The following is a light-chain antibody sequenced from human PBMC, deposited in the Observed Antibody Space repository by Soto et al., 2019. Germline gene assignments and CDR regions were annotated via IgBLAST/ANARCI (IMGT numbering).Light chain of an antibody. J-gene: IGLJ2*01. Sequence: QSALTQPASVSASPGQSISISCTGTTNDVGAFDYVSWYQQHPGKPPKLIIYEISNRPSGVSHRFSGSKSGNSASLTISGLQAEDEADYYCSSYTTNNAHVFGGGTKVTVL. CDR3: SSYTTNNAHV. V-gene: IGLV2-14*01. CDR2: EIS. CDR1: TNDVGAFDY.